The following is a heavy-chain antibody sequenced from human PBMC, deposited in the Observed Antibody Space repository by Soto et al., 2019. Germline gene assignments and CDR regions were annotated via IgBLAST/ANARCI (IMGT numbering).Heavy chain of an antibody. J-gene: IGHJ4*02. CDR2: IYYSGST. D-gene: IGHD2-15*01. Sequence: SETLSVTCTVSGGSISSSSCYWGRNRQPPGKGLEWIGSIYYSGSTYYNPSLKSRVTISVDTSKNQFSLKLSSVTAADTAVYYCARRRRYCSGGSCDDYWGQGTLVTVSS. V-gene: IGHV4-39*01. CDR3: ARRRRYCSGGSCDDY. CDR1: GGSISSSSCY.